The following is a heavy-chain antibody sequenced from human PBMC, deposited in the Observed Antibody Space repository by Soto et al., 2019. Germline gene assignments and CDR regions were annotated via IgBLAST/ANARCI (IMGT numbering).Heavy chain of an antibody. CDR3: TTGKWELLGPTWDYYYYGMDV. D-gene: IGHD1-26*01. CDR2: IKSKTDGGTT. Sequence: GGSLRLSCAASGFTFSNAWMSWVRQAPGKGLEWVGRIKSKTDGGTTDYAAPVKGRFTISRDDSKNTLYLQMNSLKTEDTAVYYCTTGKWELLGPTWDYYYYGMDVWGQGTTVTVSS. J-gene: IGHJ6*02. V-gene: IGHV3-15*01. CDR1: GFTFSNAW.